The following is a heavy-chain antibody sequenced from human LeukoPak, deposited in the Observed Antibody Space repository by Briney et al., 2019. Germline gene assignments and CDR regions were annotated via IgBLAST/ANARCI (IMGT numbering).Heavy chain of an antibody. CDR1: GYTFTGYY. J-gene: IGHJ3*02. D-gene: IGHD1-1*01. V-gene: IGHV1-2*02. Sequence: EASVKVSCKASGYTFTGYYMHWVRQAPGKGLEWMGCINPNSGGTNYAQKFQGRVTMTRDTSISTVYMELSRLRSDDTAVYYCARDVPENGSPKDLDIWGQGTMVTVSS. CDR3: ARDVPENGSPKDLDI. CDR2: INPNSGGT.